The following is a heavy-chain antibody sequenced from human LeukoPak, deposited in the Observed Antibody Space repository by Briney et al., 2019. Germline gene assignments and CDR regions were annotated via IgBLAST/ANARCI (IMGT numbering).Heavy chain of an antibody. CDR2: ISSTGTTI. Sequence: GGSLRLSCAASGFTFSTYEMNWVRQAPGKGLEWVSYISSTGTTIFYADSVKGRFTISRDNAKDSLYLQMDSLRAEDTAVYYCARDYGGNPDAYWGQGTLVTVSS. D-gene: IGHD4-23*01. CDR3: ARDYGGNPDAY. CDR1: GFTFSTYE. J-gene: IGHJ4*02. V-gene: IGHV3-48*03.